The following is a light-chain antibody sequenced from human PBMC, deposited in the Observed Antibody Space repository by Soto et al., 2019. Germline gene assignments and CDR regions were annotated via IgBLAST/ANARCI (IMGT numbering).Light chain of an antibody. CDR3: SSYTSSSTYV. CDR1: SSDVGSYNR. V-gene: IGLV2-18*02. J-gene: IGLJ1*01. CDR2: EVS. Sequence: QSALTQPPSVSGSPGQSVTISCTGTSSDVGSYNRVSWYQQPPGTAPKLMIYEVSNRPSGVPDRFSGSKSGNTASLTISGLQAEDAADYYCSSYTSSSTYVCGTGTKSPS.